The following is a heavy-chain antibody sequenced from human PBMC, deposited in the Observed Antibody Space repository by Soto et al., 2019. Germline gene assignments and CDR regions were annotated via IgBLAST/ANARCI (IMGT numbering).Heavy chain of an antibody. CDR3: ARDADILTGSHAFDT. D-gene: IGHD3-9*01. Sequence: QVQLVESGGGLVKPGGSLRLSCAASGFTFSDYYMSWIRQAPGKGLEWVSYISSSSSYTNYADSVKGRFTISRDNAKNSLYLQMNSLRAEDTAVYYCARDADILTGSHAFDTWGQGTMVTVSS. V-gene: IGHV3-11*05. J-gene: IGHJ3*02. CDR2: ISSSSSYT. CDR1: GFTFSDYY.